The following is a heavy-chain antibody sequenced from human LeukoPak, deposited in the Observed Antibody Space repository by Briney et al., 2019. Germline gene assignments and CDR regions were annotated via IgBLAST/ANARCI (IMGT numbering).Heavy chain of an antibody. Sequence: SETLSLTCAVYGGSFSGYYWSWIRQPPGKGLEWVGEINHSGSTNYNPSLKSRVTISVDTSKNQFSLKLSSVTAADTAVYYCARGFFPLRNYYGSGSYRGFDYWGQGTLVTVSS. CDR3: ARGFFPLRNYYGSGSYRGFDY. J-gene: IGHJ4*02. CDR2: INHSGST. CDR1: GGSFSGYY. D-gene: IGHD3-10*01. V-gene: IGHV4-34*01.